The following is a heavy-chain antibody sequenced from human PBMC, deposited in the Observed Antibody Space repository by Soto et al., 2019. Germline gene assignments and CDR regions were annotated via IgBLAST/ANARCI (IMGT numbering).Heavy chain of an antibody. J-gene: IGHJ4*02. D-gene: IGHD1-7*01. CDR1: GGTFSSYA. V-gene: IGHV1-69*01. CDR3: ARSPPKGRNWNYAVLDY. Sequence: QVQLVQSGAEVKKPGSSVKVSCKASGGTFSSYAISWVRQAPGQGLEWMGGIIPIFGTANYAQKFQGRVTITADESTSTAYVELSSLRSEDTAVYYWARSPPKGRNWNYAVLDYWGQGTLVTVSS. CDR2: IIPIFGTA.